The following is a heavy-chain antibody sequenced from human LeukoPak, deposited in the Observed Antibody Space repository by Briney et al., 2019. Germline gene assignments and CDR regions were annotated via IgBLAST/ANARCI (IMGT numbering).Heavy chain of an antibody. CDR3: ARRPRGGLYSSWFDY. J-gene: IGHJ4*02. D-gene: IGHD6-13*01. CDR2: ISAYHGVT. CDR1: GYTFANYG. Sequence: ASVKVSCKASGYTFANYGLSWVRQAPGQGLEWMGWISAYHGVTNYAQTLQGRVSMTTDTSTSTAYMELRSLRSDDTAVYYCARRPRGGLYSSWFDYWGQGTLVTVSS. V-gene: IGHV1-18*01.